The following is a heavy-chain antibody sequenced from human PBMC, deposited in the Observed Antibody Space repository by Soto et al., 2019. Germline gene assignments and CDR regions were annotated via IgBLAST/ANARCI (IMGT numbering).Heavy chain of an antibody. D-gene: IGHD2-15*01. CDR2: IWYDGSNK. Sequence: QVQLVESGGGVVQPGRSLRLSCAASGFTFSSYGMHWVRQAPGKGLEWVAVIWYDGSNKYYADSVKGRFTISRDNSKNTLYLQMNSLRAEDTAVYYCARDACSGGSCVYYYYYMDVWGKGTTVTVSS. CDR1: GFTFSSYG. V-gene: IGHV3-33*01. J-gene: IGHJ6*03. CDR3: ARDACSGGSCVYYYYYMDV.